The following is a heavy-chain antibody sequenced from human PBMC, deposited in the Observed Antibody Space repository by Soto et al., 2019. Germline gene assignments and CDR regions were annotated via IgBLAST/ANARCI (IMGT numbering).Heavy chain of an antibody. D-gene: IGHD3-22*01. Sequence: GSLRLSCAASGFTFSSYAMHWVRQAPGKGLEWVSLINSDGTDSYYMDSVRGRFTISRDNGKNSLYLQMDRLRPEDTAFYFCAKALYYYDSSPLDHWGQGTLVTVSS. CDR3: AKALYYYDSSPLDH. CDR1: GFTFSSYA. CDR2: INSDGTDS. J-gene: IGHJ4*02. V-gene: IGHV3-43D*04.